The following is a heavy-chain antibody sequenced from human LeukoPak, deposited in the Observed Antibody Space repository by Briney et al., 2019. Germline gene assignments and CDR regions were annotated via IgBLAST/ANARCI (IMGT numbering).Heavy chain of an antibody. CDR2: IQHDESNK. Sequence: WIRQAPGKGLEWVAFIQHDESNKDYTDSVKGRFTISRDNSKNTLYLQMNSLRAEDTAVYYCAKDIDFWSGYYDGYWGQGTLVTVSS. CDR3: AKDIDFWSGYYDGY. D-gene: IGHD3-3*01. V-gene: IGHV3-30*02. J-gene: IGHJ4*02.